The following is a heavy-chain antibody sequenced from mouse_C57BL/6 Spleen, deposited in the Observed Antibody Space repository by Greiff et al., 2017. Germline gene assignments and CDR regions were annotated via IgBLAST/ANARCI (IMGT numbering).Heavy chain of an antibody. CDR2: INPNNGGT. D-gene: IGHD2-2*01. CDR1: GYTFTDYN. CDR3: GRCGADGYDNYAMDY. J-gene: IGHJ4*01. V-gene: IGHV1-22*01. Sequence: EVQLQQSGPELVKPGASVKMSCKASGYTFTDYNMHWVKQSHGKSLEWIGYINPNNGGTSYNQKFKGKATLTVNKSSSTAYMELRSLTSEDSAVYYAGRCGADGYDNYAMDYWGQGTSVTVSS.